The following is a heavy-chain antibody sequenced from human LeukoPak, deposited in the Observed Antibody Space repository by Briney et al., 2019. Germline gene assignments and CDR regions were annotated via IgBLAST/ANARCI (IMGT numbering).Heavy chain of an antibody. CDR1: GGSTSSDY. CDR2: VYNSGDT. D-gene: IGHD1-14*01. V-gene: IGHV4-59*12. CDR3: TRSGLTGMRKYPRADYYYYGMDV. J-gene: IGHJ6*02. Sequence: SETLSLTCTVSGGSTSSDYWSWIRQSPGKGLEWVGYVYNSGDTGKNPSLKSRVTILLDTSKNQCSLKLSSVTAADTAVYYCTRSGLTGMRKYPRADYYYYGMDVWGQGTAVTVSS.